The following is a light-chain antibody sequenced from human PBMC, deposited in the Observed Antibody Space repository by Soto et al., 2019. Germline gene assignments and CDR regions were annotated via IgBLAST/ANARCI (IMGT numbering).Light chain of an antibody. J-gene: IGLJ2*01. V-gene: IGLV2-14*01. CDR1: SSDVGDYNY. CDR3: SSYTSGSTLVV. CDR2: EVS. Sequence: QSALTQPASVSGSPGQSITISCTGTSSDVGDYNYVSWYQQHPGKVPKLMIYEVSNRPSGVSSRFSGSKSGNTASLTISGLQAEDEDEYYCSSYTSGSTLVVFGGGTKLTVL.